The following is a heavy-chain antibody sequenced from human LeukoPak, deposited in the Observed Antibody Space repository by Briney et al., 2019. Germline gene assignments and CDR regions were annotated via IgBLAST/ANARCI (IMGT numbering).Heavy chain of an antibody. CDR3: ARSFKAAAGIGVGAFDI. Sequence: PSETLSLTCTVSGGSISSYYWSWIRQPPGKGLEWIGYIYYSGSTNYNPSLKSRVTISVDTSKNQFSLKLSSVTAADTAVYYCARSFKAAAGIGVGAFDIWGQGTMVTVSS. CDR2: IYYSGST. D-gene: IGHD6-13*01. J-gene: IGHJ3*02. V-gene: IGHV4-59*01. CDR1: GGSISSYY.